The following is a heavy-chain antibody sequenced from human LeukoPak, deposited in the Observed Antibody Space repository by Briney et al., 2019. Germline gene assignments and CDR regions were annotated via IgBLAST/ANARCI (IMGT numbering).Heavy chain of an antibody. J-gene: IGHJ4*02. CDR2: ISLTGLT. CDR1: GGSISNTNW. Sequence: SGTLSLTCGVSGGSISNTNWWSWLRQPPGQGLEWIGEISLTGLTHYNPSLESRVTVSLDKSKNKLSLNLTSVTAADTAVYYCARENGAFSPFGYWGEGTLVTV. CDR3: ARENGAFSPFGY. V-gene: IGHV4-4*02. D-gene: IGHD2/OR15-2a*01.